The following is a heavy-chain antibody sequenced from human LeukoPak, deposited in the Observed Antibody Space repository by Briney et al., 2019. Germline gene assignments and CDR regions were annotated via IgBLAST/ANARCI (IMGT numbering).Heavy chain of an antibody. CDR1: GGTFSSYA. CDR3: ARVGTTGTIKYYFDY. CDR2: IIPIFGTA. V-gene: IGHV1-69*13. J-gene: IGHJ4*02. D-gene: IGHD1-1*01. Sequence: GASVKVSCKASGGTFSSYAISWVRQAPGQGLEWMGGIIPIFGTANYAQKFQGRVTITADESTSTAYMELSSLRSEDTAVYYCARVGTTGTIKYYFDYWGQGTLVTVSS.